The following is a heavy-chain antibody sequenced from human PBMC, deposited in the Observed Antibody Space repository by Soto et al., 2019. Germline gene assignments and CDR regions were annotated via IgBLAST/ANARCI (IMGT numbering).Heavy chain of an antibody. J-gene: IGHJ4*02. Sequence: EVQLVESGGGLIQPGGSLRLSCAVSGFTVSNNYMSWVRQAPGKGLEGVSVIYSGGYTAYGDSVKGRFTISRDNSKNPLNLKMKARGADATAVSYCAAHPGGGGYWGQGTLVTVSS. D-gene: IGHD3-10*01. V-gene: IGHV3-53*01. CDR3: AAHPGGGGY. CDR2: IYSGGYT. CDR1: GFTVSNNY.